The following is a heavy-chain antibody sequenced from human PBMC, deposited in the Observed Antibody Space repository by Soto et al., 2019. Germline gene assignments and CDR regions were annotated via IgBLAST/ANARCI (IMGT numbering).Heavy chain of an antibody. CDR2: ISYDGSID. D-gene: IGHD3-16*01. CDR1: GFAFSTYG. V-gene: IGHV3-30*18. J-gene: IGHJ4*02. Sequence: QVQLVESGGGVVQPGGSLRLSCAASGFAFSTYGMHWVRQAPGKGLEWLAVISYDGSIDYYADSVKGRFTISRANPMNTLYLQMNRLRPDDTAVYFCAKEGGPGRTGGATRYRYDCWGQGTLVTFSS. CDR3: AKEGGPGRTGGATRYRYDC.